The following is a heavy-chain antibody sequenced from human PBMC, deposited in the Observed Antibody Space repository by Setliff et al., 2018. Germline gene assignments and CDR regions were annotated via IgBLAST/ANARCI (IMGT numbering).Heavy chain of an antibody. D-gene: IGHD3-3*01. CDR2: IYTSWST. J-gene: IGHJ6*03. Sequence: SETLSLTCTVSGDSISSRTNYWSWIRQPAGEGLEWIGQIYTSWSTNYNPSLKSRVTISLDTSKNQFSLSLTSVTAEDTAVYYCARMSGFQYIDVWDKGTTVTVSS. CDR3: ARMSGFQYIDV. V-gene: IGHV4-61*09. CDR1: GDSISSRTNY.